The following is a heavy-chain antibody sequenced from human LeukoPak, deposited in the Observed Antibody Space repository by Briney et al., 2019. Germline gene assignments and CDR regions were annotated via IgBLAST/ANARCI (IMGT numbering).Heavy chain of an antibody. V-gene: IGHV4-59*03. Sequence: PSETLSLTCTVSGGSISSYYWTWIRQPPGKGLEWMGYISYSGSTTYNPSLKSRVIISVDTSKNQFSLKLTSVTAADTAVYYCAAQYYYGSGSYYDAEYSQQWGQGILVTVST. CDR3: AAQYYYGSGSYYDAEYSQQ. CDR2: ISYSGST. D-gene: IGHD3-10*01. CDR1: GGSISSYY. J-gene: IGHJ1*01.